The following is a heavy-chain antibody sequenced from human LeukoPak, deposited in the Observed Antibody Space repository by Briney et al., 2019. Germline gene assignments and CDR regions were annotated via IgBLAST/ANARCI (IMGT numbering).Heavy chain of an antibody. CDR1: GYTFTSYD. D-gene: IGHD3-3*01. J-gene: IGHJ4*02. Sequence: ASVKVSCKASGYTFTSYDINWVRQATGQGLEWMGWMNPNSGNTGYAQKFQGRVTITRNTSISTAYMELSSLRSEDTAVYYCARGEYYDFWSGYYDWGQGTLVTVSS. CDR3: ARGEYYDFWSGYYD. V-gene: IGHV1-8*03. CDR2: MNPNSGNT.